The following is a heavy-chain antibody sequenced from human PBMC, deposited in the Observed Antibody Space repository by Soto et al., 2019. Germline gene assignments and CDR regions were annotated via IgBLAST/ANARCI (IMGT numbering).Heavy chain of an antibody. J-gene: IGHJ3*02. Sequence: PGGSLRLSCAASGFTFSSYSMNWVRQAPGKGLEWVSSISSSSSYIYYADSVKGRFTISRDNAKNSLYLQMNSLRAEDTAVYYCARDGGFCRGGSCPVAFDMWAKETM. CDR1: GFTFSSYS. CDR3: ARDGGFCRGGSCPVAFDM. V-gene: IGHV3-21*01. CDR2: ISSSSSYI. D-gene: IGHD2-15*01.